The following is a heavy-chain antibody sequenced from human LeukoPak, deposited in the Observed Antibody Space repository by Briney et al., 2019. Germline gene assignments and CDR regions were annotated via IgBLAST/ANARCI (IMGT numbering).Heavy chain of an antibody. J-gene: IGHJ4*02. CDR1: GGSISSSNW. CDR3: ASSITMVRGVIDY. D-gene: IGHD3-10*01. Sequence: SETLSLTCAVSGGSISSSNWWSWVRQPPGKGLEWIGEIYHSGSTNCNPSLKSRVTISVDKSKNQFSLKLSSVTAADTAVYYCASSITMVRGVIDYWGQGTLVTVSS. CDR2: IYHSGST. V-gene: IGHV4-4*02.